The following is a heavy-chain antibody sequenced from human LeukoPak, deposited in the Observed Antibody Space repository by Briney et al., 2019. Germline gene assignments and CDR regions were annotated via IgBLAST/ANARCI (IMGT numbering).Heavy chain of an antibody. CDR2: ISSSGSII. Sequence: GGSLRLSCAASGFTFSSYEMNWVRQAPGKGLEWVSYISSSGSIIYYADSVKGRFTISRDNAKNSLYLQMNSLRAEDTALYYCARADIVLYYFDYWGQGTLVTVSS. CDR1: GFTFSSYE. J-gene: IGHJ4*02. CDR3: ARADIVLYYFDY. V-gene: IGHV3-48*03. D-gene: IGHD2-8*01.